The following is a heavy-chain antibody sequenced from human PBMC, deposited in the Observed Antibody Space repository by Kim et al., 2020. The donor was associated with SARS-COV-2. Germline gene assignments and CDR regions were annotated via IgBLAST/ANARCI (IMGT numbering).Heavy chain of an antibody. CDR2: ISGSGGNT. CDR1: GVTFSTYA. J-gene: IGHJ4*02. CDR3: AKDSIKRGSYFYDF. V-gene: IGHV3-23*01. Sequence: GGSLRLSCAASGVTFSTYAMSWVRQAPGKGLEWVSSISGSGGNTNYADSVKGRFTISRDNSKSTLYLQMNSLRAEDTALYYCAKDSIKRGSYFYDFWGQGTLVTVSS. D-gene: IGHD3-10*01.